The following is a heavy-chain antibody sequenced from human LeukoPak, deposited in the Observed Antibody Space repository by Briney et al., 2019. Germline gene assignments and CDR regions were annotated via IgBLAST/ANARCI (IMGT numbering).Heavy chain of an antibody. Sequence: TLSLTCTVSGGSISSGSYYWSWIRQPAGKGLEWIGRISTSGRTNYNPSLKSRVTISVDTSKNQFSLKLSSVTAADTAVYYCAKGDGIAAFYWGQGTLVTVSS. CDR2: ISTSGRT. CDR3: AKGDGIAAFY. CDR1: GGSISSGSYY. J-gene: IGHJ4*02. D-gene: IGHD6-13*01. V-gene: IGHV4-61*02.